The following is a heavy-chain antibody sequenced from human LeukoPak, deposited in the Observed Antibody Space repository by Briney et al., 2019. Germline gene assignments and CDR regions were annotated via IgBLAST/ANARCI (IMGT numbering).Heavy chain of an antibody. D-gene: IGHD3-22*01. CDR1: GFTFSSYA. CDR2: ISGSGGST. V-gene: IGHV3-23*01. Sequence: PGGSPRLSCAASGFTFSSYAMSWVRQAPGKGLEWVSAISGSGGSTYYADSVKGRFTISRDNSKNTLYLQMNSLRAEDTAVYYCAAYYDSSGYYRTPFDYWGQGTLVTVST. CDR3: AAYYDSSGYYRTPFDY. J-gene: IGHJ4*02.